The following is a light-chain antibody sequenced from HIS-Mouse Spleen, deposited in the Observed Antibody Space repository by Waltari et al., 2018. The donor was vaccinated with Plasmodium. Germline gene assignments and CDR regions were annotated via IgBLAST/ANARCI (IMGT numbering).Light chain of an antibody. CDR3: CSYAGSYTYV. V-gene: IGLV2-11*01. J-gene: IGLJ1*01. CDR1: SSDVGGYNY. Sequence: QSALTQPRSVSRSPGQSVTNSCTGTSSDVGGYNYVSWYQQHPGKAPQIKIYDVSKRPSGVPDRFSGSKSGNTASLTISGLQAEDEADYYCCSYAGSYTYVFGTGTKVTVL. CDR2: DVS.